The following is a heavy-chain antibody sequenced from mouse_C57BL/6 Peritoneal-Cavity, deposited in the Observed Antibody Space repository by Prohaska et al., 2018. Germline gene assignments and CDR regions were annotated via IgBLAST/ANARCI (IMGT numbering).Heavy chain of an antibody. V-gene: IGHV1-50*01. CDR2: IDPSYSYT. Sequence: QVQLQQPGAELVKPGASVKLSCKASGYTFTSYWMQWVTQRPGQGHEWIGKIDPSYSYTIYNQKLKGKATLTVDTSSSTAYMQLSSLRSEDSAVYYCARGGMYGNYVHYYAMDYWGQGTSVTVSS. CDR3: ARGGMYGNYVHYYAMDY. D-gene: IGHD2-10*02. J-gene: IGHJ4*01. CDR1: GYTFTSYW.